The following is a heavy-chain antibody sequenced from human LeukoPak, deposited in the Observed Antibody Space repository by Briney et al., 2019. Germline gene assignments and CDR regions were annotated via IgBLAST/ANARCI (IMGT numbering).Heavy chain of an antibody. CDR1: GGSSSGYY. D-gene: IGHD3-22*01. CDR2: INHSGST. CDR3: ARGAGHYYDSSGYYDGTSNWFDP. J-gene: IGHJ5*02. V-gene: IGHV4-34*01. Sequence: PSETLSLTCAVYGGSSSGYYWSWIRQPPGKGLEWIGEINHSGSTNYNPSLKSRVTISVDTSKNQFSLKLSSVTAADTAVYYCARGAGHYYDSSGYYDGTSNWFDPWGQGTLVTVSS.